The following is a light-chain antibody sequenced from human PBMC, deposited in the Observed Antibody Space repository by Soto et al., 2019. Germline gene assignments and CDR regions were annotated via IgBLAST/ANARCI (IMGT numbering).Light chain of an antibody. CDR2: ATS. V-gene: IGKV3-11*01. CDR1: QSIGNY. J-gene: IGKJ1*01. CDR3: QQYGSSPT. Sequence: EVVLTQSPATLSLSPGEGATLSCRASQSIGNYLAWYQQKPGQAPRLLIYATSNRATGIPARFSGSGSGTDFTLTISSLEPEDFAVNYCQQYGSSPTFGQGTKVEIK.